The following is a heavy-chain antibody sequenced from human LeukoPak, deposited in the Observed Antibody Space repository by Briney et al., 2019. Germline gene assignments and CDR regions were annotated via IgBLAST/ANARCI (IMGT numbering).Heavy chain of an antibody. D-gene: IGHD4-23*01. CDR1: GYTFTSYD. V-gene: IGHV1-2*04. CDR2: INPNGGGT. J-gene: IGHJ6*02. CDR3: ARGEGYGGIYGMDV. Sequence: GASVKVSCKASGYTFTSYDINWVRQATGQGLEWMGWINPNGGGTNYAQKFQGWVTMTRDTSISTAYMELSRLRSDDTAVYYCARGEGYGGIYGMDVWGQGTTVTVSS.